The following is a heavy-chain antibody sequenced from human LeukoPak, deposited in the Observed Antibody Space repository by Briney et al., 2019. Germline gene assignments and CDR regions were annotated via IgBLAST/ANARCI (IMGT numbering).Heavy chain of an antibody. D-gene: IGHD3-3*02. Sequence: GSLRLSCAASGFTFSDYYMSWIRQPPGKGLEWIGYIYYSGSTYYNPSLKSRVTISIDTSKNQFSLKLSSVTAADTAVYYCARLHIWYYYMDVWGKGTTVIISS. J-gene: IGHJ6*03. CDR3: ARLHIWYYYMDV. CDR1: GFTFSDYY. CDR2: IYYSGST. V-gene: IGHV4-59*08.